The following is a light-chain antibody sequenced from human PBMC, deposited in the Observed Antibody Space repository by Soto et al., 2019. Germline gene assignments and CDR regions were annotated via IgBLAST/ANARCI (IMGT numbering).Light chain of an antibody. Sequence: EIGLTQAPGTLSLSPGERATLSCGASQSVSSSYLAWYQQKPGQAPRLLIYGASSRATGIPDRFSGSGSGTDFTLTISRLQPEDFAVYYCQQYGNSPCTFGQGTKVDIK. CDR2: GAS. CDR3: QQYGNSPCT. J-gene: IGKJ1*01. V-gene: IGKV3-20*01. CDR1: QSVSSSY.